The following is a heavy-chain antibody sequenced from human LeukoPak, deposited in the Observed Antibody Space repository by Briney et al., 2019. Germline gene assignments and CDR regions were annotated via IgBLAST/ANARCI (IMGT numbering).Heavy chain of an antibody. CDR3: EKSIQGGTYYSFDY. D-gene: IGHD1-26*01. V-gene: IGHV3-7*01. CDR1: GFSSSNYW. Sequence: PGGSLRLSCAASGFSSSNYWMSWVRQAPGKGLEWVANIKKDGSENYYVDSVKGRFTISRDNAKNSLYLQMNTLRAEDTAVYYCEKSIQGGTYYSFDYWGQGTLVTVSS. J-gene: IGHJ4*02. CDR2: IKKDGSEN.